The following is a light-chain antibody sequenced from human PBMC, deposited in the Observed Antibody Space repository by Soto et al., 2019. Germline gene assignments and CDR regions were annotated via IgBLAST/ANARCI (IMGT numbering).Light chain of an antibody. CDR2: AAS. J-gene: IGKJ4*01. Sequence: DIQMTQSPSSLSASVGDRVTITCRASQGISNYLAWYQQIPGKVPKLLISAASTLQSRVPSRFSGSVSGTDFTLTISSLQPEDVATYYCQKYTNFPAFGGGTKVEIK. V-gene: IGKV1-27*01. CDR3: QKYTNFPA. CDR1: QGISNY.